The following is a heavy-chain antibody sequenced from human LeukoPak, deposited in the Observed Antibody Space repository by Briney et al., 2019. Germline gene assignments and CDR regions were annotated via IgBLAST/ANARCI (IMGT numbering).Heavy chain of an antibody. CDR1: GFTFSSYA. CDR2: ISGSGGST. V-gene: IGHV3-23*01. J-gene: IGHJ4*02. CDR3: AKDPITMVRGMSNYFDY. Sequence: PGGSLRLSCAASGFTFSSYAMSWVRQAPGKGLEWVSAISGSGGSTYYADSVKGRFTISRDNSKNTLYLQMNSLRAEDTAVYYCAKDPITMVRGMSNYFDYWGQGTLVTVSS. D-gene: IGHD3-10*01.